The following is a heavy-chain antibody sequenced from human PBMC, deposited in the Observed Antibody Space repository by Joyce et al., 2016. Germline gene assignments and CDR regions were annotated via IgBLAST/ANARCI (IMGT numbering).Heavy chain of an antibody. Sequence: QLQLQESGPGLVKPSETLSLTCTVSGGSNSSTSYYWGWIRQPPGKGPEWIGSVYYYGSTYYNPALNSRVTISLDTSRNRFSLKLNSVTAADTAMYYCARDWNYHDAPYYFDYWGQGTLVTVSS. J-gene: IGHJ4*02. CDR2: VYYYGST. CDR3: ARDWNYHDAPYYFDY. CDR1: GGSNSSTSYY. V-gene: IGHV4-39*07. D-gene: IGHD3-16*01.